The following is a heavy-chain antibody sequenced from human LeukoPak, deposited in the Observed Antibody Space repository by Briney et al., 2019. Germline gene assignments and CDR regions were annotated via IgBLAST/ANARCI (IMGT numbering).Heavy chain of an antibody. CDR2: IYENGGTT. Sequence: GGSLRLSCAASGFTFSSYAMSWVRQAPEKGLEFVSGIYENGGTTYYADSVKGRFSISRDNSKNTLYLQMNSLKAEDTAVYYCAKSRRLYGDFIDYWGQGTLVTVSS. CDR3: AKSRRLYGDFIDY. D-gene: IGHD4-17*01. J-gene: IGHJ4*02. V-gene: IGHV3-23*01. CDR1: GFTFSSYA.